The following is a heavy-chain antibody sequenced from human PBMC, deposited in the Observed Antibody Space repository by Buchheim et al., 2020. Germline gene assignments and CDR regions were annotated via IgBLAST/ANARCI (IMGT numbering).Heavy chain of an antibody. V-gene: IGHV4-59*01. CDR2: IHFSESS. J-gene: IGHJ1*01. D-gene: IGHD6-19*01. Sequence: QVQLQESGPGLVKPSETLSLTCTVSGGSITTYYWSWIRQPPGKGLEWIGYIHFSESSNYNPSLRSRVTISLDTSKDQFSLRLSSVTAADTAVYYCTSGQWVVGSPHWGQGTL. CDR1: GGSITTYY. CDR3: TSGQWVVGSPH.